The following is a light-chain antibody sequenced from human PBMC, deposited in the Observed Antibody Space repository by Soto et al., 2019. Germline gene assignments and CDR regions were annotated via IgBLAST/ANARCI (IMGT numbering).Light chain of an antibody. CDR3: SSYTSSSTLV. CDR1: SSDVGGYNY. Sequence: QSALTQPASVSGSPGXXXTISCTGTSSDVGGYNYVSWYQQHPGKAPKLMIYDVSNRPSGVSNRFSGSKSGNTASLTISGLQAEDEADYYCSSYTSSSTLVFGGGTKLTVL. CDR2: DVS. J-gene: IGLJ2*01. V-gene: IGLV2-14*01.